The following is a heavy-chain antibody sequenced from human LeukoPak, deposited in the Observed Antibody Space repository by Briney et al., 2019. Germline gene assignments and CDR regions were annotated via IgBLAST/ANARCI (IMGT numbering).Heavy chain of an antibody. CDR2: ISWNSGSI. Sequence: GGSLRLSCAASGFTFDDYAMPWVRQAPGEGLEWVSGISWNSGSIGYADSVKGRFTISRDNAKNSLYLQMNSLRAEDTALYYCAKGRRIAVAGDIFDYWGQGTLVTVSS. V-gene: IGHV3-9*01. D-gene: IGHD6-19*01. CDR3: AKGRRIAVAGDIFDY. CDR1: GFTFDDYA. J-gene: IGHJ4*02.